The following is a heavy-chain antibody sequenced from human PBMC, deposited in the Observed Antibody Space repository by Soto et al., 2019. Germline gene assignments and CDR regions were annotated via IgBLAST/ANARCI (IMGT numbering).Heavy chain of an antibody. CDR3: ARRVYYGSGSYYFDY. D-gene: IGHD3-10*01. CDR1: GGSISSYY. J-gene: IGHJ4*02. CDR2: IYYSGST. V-gene: IGHV4-59*01. Sequence: SETLSLTCTVSGGSISSYYWSWIRQPPGKGLEWIGYIYYSGSTNYNPSLKSRVTIPVDTSKNQFSLKLSSVTAADTAVYYCARRVYYGSGSYYFDYWGQGTLVTVSS.